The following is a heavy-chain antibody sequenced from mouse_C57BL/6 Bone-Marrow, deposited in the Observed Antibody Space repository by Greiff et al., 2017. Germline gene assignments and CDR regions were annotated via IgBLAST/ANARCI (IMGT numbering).Heavy chain of an antibody. CDR1: GFNIKDDY. D-gene: IGHD2-1*01. V-gene: IGHV14-4*01. CDR2: IDPENGDT. J-gene: IGHJ3*01. CDR3: TFILLSPFAY. Sequence: EVQLQQPGAELVRPGASVKLSCTASGFNIKDDYMHWVKQRPEQGLEWIGWIDPENGDTEYASKFQGKATITADTSSNTAYLQLSSLTSEDTAVYYCTFILLSPFAYWGQGTLVTVSA.